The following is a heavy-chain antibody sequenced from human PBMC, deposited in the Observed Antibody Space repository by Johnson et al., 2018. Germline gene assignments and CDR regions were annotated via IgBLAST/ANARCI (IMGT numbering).Heavy chain of an antibody. CDR1: GFTFSSYS. CDR3: ARVNSRWAFDI. J-gene: IGHJ3*02. D-gene: IGHD4-23*01. Sequence: VQLVQSGGGLVKXGGSXRLXCAASGFTFSSYSMNWVRQAPGKGLEWVSSISSSSSYIYYADPVKGRFTISRDNAKNSLYLQMHSLRAEDTAVYYCARVNSRWAFDIWGQGTMVTVSS. V-gene: IGHV3-21*01. CDR2: ISSSSSYI.